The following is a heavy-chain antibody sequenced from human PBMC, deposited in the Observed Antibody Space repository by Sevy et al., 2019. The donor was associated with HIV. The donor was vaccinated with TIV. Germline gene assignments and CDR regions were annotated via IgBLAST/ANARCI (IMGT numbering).Heavy chain of an antibody. D-gene: IGHD1-1*01. Sequence: GGSLRLSCAASGFTFSSYAMSWVRQAPGKGLEWVSAISASGGSTYYADSVKGRFTTSRDKSKNTLYLPMNSLSAEDTAVYSCAKRLSRQLEDWGKGTLVTVAS. CDR3: AKRLSRQLED. CDR2: ISASGGST. J-gene: IGHJ4*02. V-gene: IGHV3-23*01. CDR1: GFTFSSYA.